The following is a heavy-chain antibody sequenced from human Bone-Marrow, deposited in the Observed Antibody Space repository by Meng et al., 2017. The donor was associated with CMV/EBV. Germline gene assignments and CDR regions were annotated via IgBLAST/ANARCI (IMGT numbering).Heavy chain of an antibody. V-gene: IGHV1-24*01. Sequence: ASLKVSCKVSGYTLTELSMHWVRQAPGKGLEWVGGFDPEDGETIYAQKFQGRVTMTEDTSTDTAYMELSSLRSEDTAVYYCATFPLVVAAHHSLDYWGQGTLVTVSS. CDR3: ATFPLVVAAHHSLDY. D-gene: IGHD6-6*01. CDR1: GYTLTELS. CDR2: FDPEDGET. J-gene: IGHJ4*02.